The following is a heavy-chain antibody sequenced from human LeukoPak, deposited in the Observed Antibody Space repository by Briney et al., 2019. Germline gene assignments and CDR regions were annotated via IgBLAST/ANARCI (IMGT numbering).Heavy chain of an antibody. Sequence: PGGSLRLSCAASGFTFDDYAMHWVRQAPGKGLEWVSGISWNSGSIGYADSVKGRFTISRDNAKNSLYLQMNSLRAEDMALYYCAKDIYRVIPARPPGNFDLWGRGTLVTVSS. CDR1: GFTFDDYA. CDR2: ISWNSGSI. J-gene: IGHJ2*01. V-gene: IGHV3-9*03. CDR3: AKDIYRVIPARPPGNFDL. D-gene: IGHD6-6*01.